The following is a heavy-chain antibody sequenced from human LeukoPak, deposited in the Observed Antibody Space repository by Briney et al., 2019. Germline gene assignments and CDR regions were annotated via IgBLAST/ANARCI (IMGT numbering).Heavy chain of an antibody. Sequence: SETLSLTCAVYGGSFSGYYWSWIRQPPGKGLEWIGEINHSGSTNYNPSLKSRVTISVDTSKNQFSLKLSSVTAADTAVYYCAGAPNYDFWSGYLDYWGQGTLVTVSS. CDR2: INHSGST. D-gene: IGHD3-3*01. CDR1: GGSFSGYY. V-gene: IGHV4-34*01. J-gene: IGHJ4*02. CDR3: AGAPNYDFWSGYLDY.